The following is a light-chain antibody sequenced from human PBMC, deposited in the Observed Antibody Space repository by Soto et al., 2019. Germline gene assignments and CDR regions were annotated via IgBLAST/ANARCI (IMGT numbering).Light chain of an antibody. CDR1: SSDVGGYNY. CDR2: EVN. CDR3: TSYAGGNNV. Sequence: QSPLTQPPSASGAPGQSVTISCTGTSSDVGGYNYVSWYQQHPGKVPNLMVYEVNKRPSGVPDRFSGSKSGNTASLTVSGLQAEDEADYYCTSYAGGNNVFGTGTKLTV. V-gene: IGLV2-8*01. J-gene: IGLJ1*01.